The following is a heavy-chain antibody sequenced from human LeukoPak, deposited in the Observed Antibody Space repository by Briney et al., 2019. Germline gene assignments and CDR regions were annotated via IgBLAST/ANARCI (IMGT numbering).Heavy chain of an antibody. CDR3: ARAPGGYSGYEDPYYFDY. CDR2: IYTTGST. D-gene: IGHD5-12*01. V-gene: IGHV4-61*02. Sequence: SETLSLTCTVSGGSISSGSYYWSWIRQPAGKGLDWIGRIYTTGSTNYNPSLKSRVTISVDTSKNQFSLKLSSVTAADTAVYYCARAPGGYSGYEDPYYFDYWGQGTLVTVSS. J-gene: IGHJ4*02. CDR1: GGSISSGSYY.